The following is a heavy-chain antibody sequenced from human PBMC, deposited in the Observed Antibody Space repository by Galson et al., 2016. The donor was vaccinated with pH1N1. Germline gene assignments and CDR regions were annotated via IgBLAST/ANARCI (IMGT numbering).Heavy chain of an antibody. CDR1: GFIFSDYW. Sequence: LRLSCAASGFIFSDYWMSWVRQAPGKGLEWVAKINQDGSRRSYVDSMKGRCTISRDNAKNSLSLQMNSLRVEDTALYYCATEDYYTSLYWGQGILVTVSS. V-gene: IGHV3-7*01. CDR2: INQDGSRR. D-gene: IGHD1-26*01. CDR3: ATEDYYTSLY. J-gene: IGHJ4*02.